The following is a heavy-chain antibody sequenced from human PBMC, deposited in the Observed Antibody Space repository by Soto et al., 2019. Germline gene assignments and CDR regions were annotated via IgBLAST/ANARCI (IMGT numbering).Heavy chain of an antibody. V-gene: IGHV3-11*01. CDR2: ISSSGSTI. CDR3: ACTPRDYYCCYMDV. CDR1: GFTSSDYY. J-gene: IGHJ6*03. Sequence: GGALRLSCAASGFTSSDYYMSWIRQAPGKGLEWVSYISSSGSTIYYADSVKGRFTISRDNAKNSLYLQMNSLRAEDTAVYYCACTPRDYYCCYMDVWGKGTTVTVSS.